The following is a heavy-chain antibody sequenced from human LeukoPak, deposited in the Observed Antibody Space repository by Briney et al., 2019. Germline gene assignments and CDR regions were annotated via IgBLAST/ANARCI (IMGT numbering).Heavy chain of an antibody. Sequence: GSLRLSCAASGFTFSSYSMNWVRQPPGKGLEWIGSIYYSGSTYYNPSLKSRVTISVDTSKNQFSLKLSSVTAADTAVYYCARDHPLRVSSGGAPIAPMDVWGKGTTVTISS. D-gene: IGHD3-22*01. CDR1: GFTFSSYS. CDR3: ARDHPLRVSSGGAPIAPMDV. V-gene: IGHV4-39*07. CDR2: IYYSGST. J-gene: IGHJ6*04.